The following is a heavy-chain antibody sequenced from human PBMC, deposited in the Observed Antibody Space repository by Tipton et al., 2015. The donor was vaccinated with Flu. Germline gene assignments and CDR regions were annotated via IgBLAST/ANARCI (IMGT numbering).Heavy chain of an antibody. CDR1: GFSFSFYA. V-gene: IGHV3-33*06. D-gene: IGHD4-17*01. Sequence: SLGLSCAASGFSFSFYAMHWVRQAPGKGLEWVALIWYDGSNKYYADSVKGRFTISRDNSENTLYLQMNSLRAEDTAMYYCAKDRNGEGYFDYWGQGALVSVSS. J-gene: IGHJ4*02. CDR3: AKDRNGEGYFDY. CDR2: IWYDGSNK.